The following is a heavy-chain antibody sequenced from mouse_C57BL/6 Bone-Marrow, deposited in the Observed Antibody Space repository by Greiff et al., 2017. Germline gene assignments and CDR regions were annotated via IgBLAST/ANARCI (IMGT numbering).Heavy chain of an antibody. CDR3: ARGDYDVAWFAY. V-gene: IGHV1-4*01. Sequence: LQESGAELARPGASVKMSCKASGYTFTSYTMHWVKQRPGQGLEWIGYINPSSGYTKYNQKFKDKATLTADKSSSTAYMQLSSLTSEDSAVYYCARGDYDVAWFAYWGQGTLVTVSA. D-gene: IGHD2-4*01. J-gene: IGHJ3*01. CDR2: INPSSGYT. CDR1: GYTFTSYT.